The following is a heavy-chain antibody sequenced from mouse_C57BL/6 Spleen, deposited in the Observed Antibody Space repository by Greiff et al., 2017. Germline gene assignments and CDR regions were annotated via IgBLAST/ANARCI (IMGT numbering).Heavy chain of an antibody. J-gene: IGHJ1*03. V-gene: IGHV1-55*01. D-gene: IGHD1-1*01. CDR1: GYTFTSYW. Sequence: QVQLKQPGAELVKPGASVKMSCKASGYTFTSYWITWVKQRPGQGLEWIGDIYPGSGSTNYNEKFKSKATLTVDTSSSTAYMQLSSLTSEDSAVYYCARHKYYGSSYRWYFDGWGTGTTVTVSS. CDR3: ARHKYYGSSYRWYFDG. CDR2: IYPGSGST.